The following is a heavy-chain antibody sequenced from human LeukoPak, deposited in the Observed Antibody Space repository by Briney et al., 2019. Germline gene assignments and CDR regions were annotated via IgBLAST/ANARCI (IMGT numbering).Heavy chain of an antibody. CDR1: GGTFSSYA. D-gene: IGHD2-15*01. CDR3: ARELVREDIVVVVAATLSYYYYGMDV. Sequence: ASVKVSCKASGGTFSSYAISWVRQAPGQGLEWMGRIIPILGIANYAQKFQGRVTITADKSTSTAYMELSSLRSEDTAVYYCARELVREDIVVVVAATLSYYYYGMDVWGQGTTVTVSS. CDR2: IIPILGIA. J-gene: IGHJ6*02. V-gene: IGHV1-69*04.